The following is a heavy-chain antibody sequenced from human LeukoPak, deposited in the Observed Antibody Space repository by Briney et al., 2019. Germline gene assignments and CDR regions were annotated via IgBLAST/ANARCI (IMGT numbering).Heavy chain of an antibody. D-gene: IGHD2-15*01. CDR3: ASLGYCSGGSCSYSIFDY. CDR1: GGTFSSYA. J-gene: IGHJ4*02. V-gene: IGHV1-69*06. CDR2: IIPIFGTA. Sequence: SVKVSCKASGGTFSSYAISWVRQAPGQGLEWMGGIIPIFGTANYAQKFQGRITITADKSTSTAYMELSSLRSEDTAVYYCASLGYCSGGSCSYSIFDYWGQGTLVTVSS.